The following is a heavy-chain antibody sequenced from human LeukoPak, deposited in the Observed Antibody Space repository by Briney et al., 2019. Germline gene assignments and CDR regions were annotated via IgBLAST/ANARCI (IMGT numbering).Heavy chain of an antibody. D-gene: IGHD1-26*01. CDR2: INPNSGGT. Sequence: GASVKVSCKASGYTFTGYYMHWGRQAPGQGLEWMGRINPNSGGTNYAQKFQGRVTMTRDTSISTAYMELSRLRSDDTAVYYCARPFEVGATPYNWFDPWGQGTLVTVSS. CDR1: GYTFTGYY. CDR3: ARPFEVGATPYNWFDP. V-gene: IGHV1-2*06. J-gene: IGHJ5*02.